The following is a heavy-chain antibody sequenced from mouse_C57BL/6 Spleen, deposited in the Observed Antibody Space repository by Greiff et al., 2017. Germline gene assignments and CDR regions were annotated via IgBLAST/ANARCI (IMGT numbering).Heavy chain of an antibody. CDR1: GYTFTDYE. Sequence: VQLQQSGAELVRPGASVTLSCKASGYTFTDYEMHWVKQTPVHGLEWIGAIDPETGGTAYNQKFKGKAILTADKSSSTAYMKLRSLTSEDSAVYYCTRWDYAMDYWGQGTSVTVSS. CDR3: TRWDYAMDY. CDR2: IDPETGGT. V-gene: IGHV1-15*01. J-gene: IGHJ4*01.